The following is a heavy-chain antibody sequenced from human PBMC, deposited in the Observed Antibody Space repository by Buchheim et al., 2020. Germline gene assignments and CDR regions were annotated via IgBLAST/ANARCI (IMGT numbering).Heavy chain of an antibody. CDR3: TKAHDTSGYYPFVY. D-gene: IGHD3-22*01. J-gene: IGHJ4*02. Sequence: EVQLVESGGGLIQPGGSLRLSCAASEFTFSSYAMSWVRQAPGKGLEWVSAILGSGSSTYYADSVKGRFIISRDNSKNTLYLQMNSLRVEDTAVYYCTKAHDTSGYYPFVYGGQGTL. CDR1: EFTFSSYA. V-gene: IGHV3-23*04. CDR2: ILGSGSST.